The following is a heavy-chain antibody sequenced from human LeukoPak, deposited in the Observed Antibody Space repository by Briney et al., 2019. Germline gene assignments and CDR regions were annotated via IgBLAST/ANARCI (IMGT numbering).Heavy chain of an antibody. CDR3: AREVKGARGAFDI. V-gene: IGHV1-2*02. CDR1: GYTFTGYY. D-gene: IGHD3-10*01. CDR2: INPNSGGT. Sequence: ASVKVSCKASGYTFTGYYMHWVRQAPGQGLEWMGWINPNSGGTNYAQKFQGRVTMTRDTSISTAYMELSRLKSDDTAVYYCAREVKGARGAFDIWGQGTMVTVSS. J-gene: IGHJ3*02.